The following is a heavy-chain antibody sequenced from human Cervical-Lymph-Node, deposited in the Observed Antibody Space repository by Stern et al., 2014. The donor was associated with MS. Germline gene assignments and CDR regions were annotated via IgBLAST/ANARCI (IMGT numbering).Heavy chain of an antibody. Sequence: QVQLQESGPGLVKPSETLSLTCTVSGGSISSYYWSWIRQPPGKGLEWIGSIYSNGGTNYNPSLKSRVTISVDTSKNQFSLKLSSVTAADTAVYYCARDPSGYNWFDPWGQGTLVTVSS. J-gene: IGHJ5*02. D-gene: IGHD3-22*01. CDR2: IYSNGGT. CDR1: GGSISSYY. CDR3: ARDPSGYNWFDP. V-gene: IGHV4-59*01.